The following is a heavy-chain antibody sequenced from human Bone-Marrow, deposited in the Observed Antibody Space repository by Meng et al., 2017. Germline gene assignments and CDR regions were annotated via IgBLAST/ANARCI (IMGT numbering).Heavy chain of an antibody. D-gene: IGHD3-10*01. CDR3: ARDFNYYGSGSYYNSEYFQH. CDR1: GFTVSSNE. J-gene: IGHJ1*01. V-gene: IGHV3-38-3*01. Sequence: GESLKISCAASGFTVSSNEMSWVRQAPGKGLEWVSSISGDSTYYADSGKGRFTISRDNSKNTLHLQMNSLRAEDTAVYYCARDFNYYGSGSYYNSEYFQHWGQGTLVTVSS. CDR2: ISGDST.